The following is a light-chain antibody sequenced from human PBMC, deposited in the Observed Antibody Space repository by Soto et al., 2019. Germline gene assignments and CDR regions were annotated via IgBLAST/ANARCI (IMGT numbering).Light chain of an antibody. CDR3: AAWDDILNGYV. V-gene: IGLV2-14*01. CDR1: SSDVGGYNY. J-gene: IGLJ1*01. Sequence: QSALTQPASVSGSPGQSITISCAGTSSDVGGYNYVSWYQQHPGKSPQLIIYEVTHRPSGVSHRFSGSRSGNTASLVIRGLQSEDEADYYCAAWDDILNGYVFGGGTKLTVL. CDR2: EVT.